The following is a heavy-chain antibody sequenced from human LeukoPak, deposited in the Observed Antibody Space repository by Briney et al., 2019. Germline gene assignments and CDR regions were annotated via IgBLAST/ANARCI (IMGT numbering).Heavy chain of an antibody. Sequence: SETLSLTCAVYGGSFSGYYWSWIRQPPGKGLEWIGYIYYSGSTNYNPSLKSRVTISVDTSKNQFSLKLSSVTAADTAVYYCARGMVNYEGVWFDPWGQGTLVTVSS. CDR3: ARGMVNYEGVWFDP. J-gene: IGHJ5*02. CDR2: IYYSGST. CDR1: GGSFSGYY. D-gene: IGHD1-7*01. V-gene: IGHV4-59*08.